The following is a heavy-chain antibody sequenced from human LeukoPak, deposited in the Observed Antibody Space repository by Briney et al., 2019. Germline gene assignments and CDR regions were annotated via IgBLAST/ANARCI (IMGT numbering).Heavy chain of an antibody. D-gene: IGHD6-13*01. CDR1: GYTFTGYY. V-gene: IGHV1-2*02. J-gene: IGHJ4*02. CDR3: ARALYSSSWYSGY. Sequence: ASVKVSCKASGYTFTGYYMHWVRQAPGQGLEWMGWINPNSGGTNYAQKFQGRVIMTRDTSISTAYMELSRLRSDDTAVYYCARALYSSSWYSGYWGQGTLVTVSS. CDR2: INPNSGGT.